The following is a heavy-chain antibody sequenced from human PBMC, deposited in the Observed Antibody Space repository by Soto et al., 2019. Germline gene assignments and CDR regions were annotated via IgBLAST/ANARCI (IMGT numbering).Heavy chain of an antibody. Sequence: VGSLRHSWAASGLTFSSYGMHWVRQATGKGLEWVAVIWYDGSNKYYADSVKGRFTISRDNSKNTLYLQMNSLRAEDTAVYYCARGPGGITGTLQREWFDPWGQGTLVTVSS. CDR3: ARGPGGITGTLQREWFDP. J-gene: IGHJ5*02. V-gene: IGHV3-33*01. CDR2: IWYDGSNK. D-gene: IGHD1-20*01. CDR1: GLTFSSYG.